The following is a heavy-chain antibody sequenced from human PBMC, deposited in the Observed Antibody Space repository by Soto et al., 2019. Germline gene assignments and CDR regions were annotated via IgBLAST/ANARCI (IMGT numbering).Heavy chain of an antibody. J-gene: IGHJ4*02. D-gene: IGHD3-9*01. Sequence: LRLSCAASGFTFSSYSMNWVRQAPGKGLEWVSSISSSSSYIYYADSVKGRFTISRDNAKNSLYLQMNSLRAEDTAVYYCARTLLLYYDILTGRYFDYWGQGTLVTVST. CDR3: ARTLLLYYDILTGRYFDY. CDR1: GFTFSSYS. V-gene: IGHV3-21*01. CDR2: ISSSSSYI.